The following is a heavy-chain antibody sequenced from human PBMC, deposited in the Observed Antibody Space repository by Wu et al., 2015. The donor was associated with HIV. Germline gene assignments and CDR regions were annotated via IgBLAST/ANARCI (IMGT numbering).Heavy chain of an antibody. CDR2: IVVGSGNT. D-gene: IGHD5-24*01. Sequence: QMQLVQSGPEVKKPGTSVKVSCKASGFTFTSSAIQWVRQARGQRLEWIGWIVVGSGNTNYAQKFQERVTITRDMSTSTAYMELSSLRSEDTAVYYCAAGDGYKTFEFDCWGQGTLVTVSS. V-gene: IGHV1-58*02. CDR1: GFTFTSSA. CDR3: AAGDGYKTFEFDC. J-gene: IGHJ4*02.